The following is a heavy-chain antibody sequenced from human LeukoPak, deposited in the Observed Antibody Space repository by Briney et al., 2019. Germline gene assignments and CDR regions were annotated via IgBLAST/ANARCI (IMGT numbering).Heavy chain of an antibody. CDR1: AGTFSNSA. J-gene: IGHJ6*03. Sequence: SVTVSFTGSAGTFSNSAINWVRQAPGQGLEWMGGIIPNLGTSSYEQRFQGRVTITADKSTSTAYMQLSSLRSEDTAIYYCARRGIFGVVPTYFYYSMDVWGKGPTVTVS. CDR2: IIPNLGTS. V-gene: IGHV1-69*06. D-gene: IGHD3-3*01. CDR3: ARRGIFGVVPTYFYYSMDV.